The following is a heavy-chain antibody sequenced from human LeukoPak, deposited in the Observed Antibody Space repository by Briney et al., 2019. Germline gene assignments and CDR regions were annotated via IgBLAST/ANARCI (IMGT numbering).Heavy chain of an antibody. CDR3: ARGSRVLRYRYYFDY. D-gene: IGHD3-10*01. CDR1: GGTFSSYA. Sequence: GASVKVSCKASGGTFSSYAISWVRQAPGQGLEWMGRIIPILGIANYAQKFQGRVTITADKSTSTAYMELSSLRSEDTAVYYCARGSRVLRYRYYFDYWGQGTLVTVS. CDR2: IIPILGIA. V-gene: IGHV1-69*04. J-gene: IGHJ4*02.